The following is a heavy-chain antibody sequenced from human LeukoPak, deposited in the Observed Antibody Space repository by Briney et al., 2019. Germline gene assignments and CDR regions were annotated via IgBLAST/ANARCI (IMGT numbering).Heavy chain of an antibody. V-gene: IGHV3-21*01. CDR3: ARASNYYDSSGYPVFYGMDV. J-gene: IGHJ6*02. CDR2: ISSSSSYI. CDR1: GFTFSSYS. D-gene: IGHD3-22*01. Sequence: AGGSLRLSCAASGFTFSSYSMNWVRQAPGKGLEWVSSISSSSSYIYYADSVKGRFTISRDNAKNSLYLQMNSLRAEDTAVYYCARASNYYDSSGYPVFYGMDVWGQGTTVTVSS.